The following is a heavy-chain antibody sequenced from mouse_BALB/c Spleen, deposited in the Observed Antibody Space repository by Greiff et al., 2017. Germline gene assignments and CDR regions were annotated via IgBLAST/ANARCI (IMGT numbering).Heavy chain of an antibody. V-gene: IGHV1-4*01. CDR2: INPSSGYT. CDR1: GYTFTSYT. J-gene: IGHJ2*01. D-gene: IGHD2-14*01. Sequence: VQLQESGAELARPGASVKMSCKASGYTFTSYTMHWVKQRPGQGLEWIGYINPSSGYTNYNQKFKDKATLTADKSSSTAYMQLSSLTSEDSAVYYCARPLYYRYEDWGQGTTLTVSS. CDR3: ARPLYYRYED.